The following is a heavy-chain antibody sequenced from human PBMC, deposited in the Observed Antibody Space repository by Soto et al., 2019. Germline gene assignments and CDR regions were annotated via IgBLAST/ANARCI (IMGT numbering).Heavy chain of an antibody. CDR2: ISYDGSNK. Sequence: GALRLSCAASGFTFSSYGMHWVRQAPGKGLEWVAVISYDGSNKYYADSVKGRFTISRDNSKNTLYLQMNSLRAEDTAVYYCAKDSYYYDSSGPNYYGMDVWGQGTTVTVSS. D-gene: IGHD3-22*01. CDR1: GFTFSSYG. J-gene: IGHJ6*02. CDR3: AKDSYYYDSSGPNYYGMDV. V-gene: IGHV3-30*18.